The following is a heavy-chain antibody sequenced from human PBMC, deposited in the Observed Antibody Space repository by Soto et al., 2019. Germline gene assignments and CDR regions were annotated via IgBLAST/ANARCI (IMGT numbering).Heavy chain of an antibody. D-gene: IGHD2-2*01. CDR2: ISYDGGDK. CDR3: AKGGCISTTCRGFDT. Sequence: PGGSLRLSCAASGFTFSSYTMHWVRQTPGKGLEWVAHISYDGGDKYYADSVKGRFTISRDNSKNTLYLQMNSLRAEDTAVYYCAKGGCISTTCRGFDTWGQGTPVTVSS. J-gene: IGHJ5*02. CDR1: GFTFSSYT. V-gene: IGHV3-30-3*01.